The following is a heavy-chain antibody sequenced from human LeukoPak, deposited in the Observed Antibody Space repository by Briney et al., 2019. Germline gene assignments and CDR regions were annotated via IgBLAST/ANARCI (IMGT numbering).Heavy chain of an antibody. CDR3: AKGVWTDYTITHFDY. D-gene: IGHD3/OR15-3a*01. V-gene: IGHV3-23*01. Sequence: GRSLRLSCTASGFTFGDYTISWFRQAPGKGLEWVSAITGSGGITYYADSVKGRFTLSRDNSKNTLYLQMNSLRAEDTAVYYCAKGVWTDYTITHFDYWGQGTLVTVSS. CDR2: ITGSGGIT. J-gene: IGHJ4*02. CDR1: GFTFGDYT.